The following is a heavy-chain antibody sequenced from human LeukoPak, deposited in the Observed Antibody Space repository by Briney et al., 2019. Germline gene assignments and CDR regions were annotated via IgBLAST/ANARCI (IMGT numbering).Heavy chain of an antibody. CDR1: GFTFSSYA. J-gene: IGHJ4*02. CDR2: ISGSGGNT. V-gene: IGHV3-23*01. CDR3: AKDSGYCTNGVCYSFDY. D-gene: IGHD2-8*01. Sequence: GGSLRLSCAASGFTFSSYAMSWVRQAPGKGLEWVSSISGSGGNTYYADSVKGRFTISRDNSKNTLYLQMNSLRAEDTAVYYCAKDSGYCTNGVCYSFDYWGQGTLVTVSS.